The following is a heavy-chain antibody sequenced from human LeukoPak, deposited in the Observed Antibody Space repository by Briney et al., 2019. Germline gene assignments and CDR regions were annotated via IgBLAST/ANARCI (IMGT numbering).Heavy chain of an antibody. CDR2: ISSSSSTI. V-gene: IGHV3-48*02. J-gene: IGHJ4*02. Sequence: GGSLRLSCAASGFTFSSYSMHWVRQAPGKGLEWVSYISSSSSTIYYADSVKGRFTISRDNAQNSLYLQMNSLRDEDTAVYYCASYYSSTHDYWGQGTLVTVSP. D-gene: IGHD6-13*01. CDR3: ASYYSSTHDY. CDR1: GFTFSSYS.